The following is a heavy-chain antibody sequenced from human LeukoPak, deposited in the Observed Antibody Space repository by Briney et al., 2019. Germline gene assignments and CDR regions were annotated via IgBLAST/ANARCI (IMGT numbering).Heavy chain of an antibody. CDR1: GITFSSYG. D-gene: IGHD3-10*01. J-gene: IGHJ5*02. Sequence: PGGSLRLSCAASGITFSSYGMSWVRQAPGKGLEWVSAISGSGGSTYYADSVEGRFTISRDNSKNTLYLQMNSLRAEDTAVYYCAKEKAITIIFDPWGQGTLVTVSS. CDR3: AKEKAITIIFDP. V-gene: IGHV3-23*01. CDR2: ISGSGGST.